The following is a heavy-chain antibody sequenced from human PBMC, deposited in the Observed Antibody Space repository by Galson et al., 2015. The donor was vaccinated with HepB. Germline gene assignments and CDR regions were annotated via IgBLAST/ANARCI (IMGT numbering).Heavy chain of an antibody. CDR3: ARINYYYDSSGYYYYFDY. CDR2: IDWDDDK. Sequence: PALVKPTPTLTLTCTFSGFSLSTSGMCVSWIRQPPGKALEWLARIDWDDDKYYSTSLKTRLTISKDTSKNQVVLTMTNMDPVDTATYYCARINYYYDSSGYYYYFDYWGQGTLVTVSS. CDR1: GFSLSTSGMC. J-gene: IGHJ4*02. D-gene: IGHD3-22*01. V-gene: IGHV2-70*11.